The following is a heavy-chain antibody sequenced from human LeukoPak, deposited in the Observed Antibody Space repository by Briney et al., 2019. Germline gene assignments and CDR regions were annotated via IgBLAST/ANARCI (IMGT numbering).Heavy chain of an antibody. CDR3: ARAKTAMVLDY. V-gene: IGHV3-7*02. CDR2: IKQDGSSK. J-gene: IGHJ4*02. Sequence: PGGSLRLSCAASGFTFSAYWMSWVRQAPGKGLEWVANIKQDGSSKYYVDSVKGRFTISRDNAKNTLSLQMNSLRAEDTAVYYCARAKTAMVLDYWGQGTLVTVSS. D-gene: IGHD5-18*01. CDR1: GFTFSAYW.